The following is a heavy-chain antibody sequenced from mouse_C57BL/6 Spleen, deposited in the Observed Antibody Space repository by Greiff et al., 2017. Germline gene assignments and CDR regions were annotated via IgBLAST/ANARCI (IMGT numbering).Heavy chain of an antibody. CDR2: IWRGGST. CDR3: AHYGNNWYFDV. V-gene: IGHV2-5*01. D-gene: IGHD2-1*01. CDR1: GFSLTSYG. Sequence: VKLVESGPGLVQPSQSLSITCTVSGFSLTSYGVHWVRQSPGKGLEWLGVIWRGGSTDYNAAFMSRLSITKDNSKSQVFFKMNSLQADDTAIYYCAHYGNNWYFDVWGTGTTVTVSS. J-gene: IGHJ1*03.